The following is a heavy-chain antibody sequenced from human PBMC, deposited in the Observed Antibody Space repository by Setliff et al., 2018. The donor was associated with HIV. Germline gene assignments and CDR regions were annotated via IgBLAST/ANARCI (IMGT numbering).Heavy chain of an antibody. D-gene: IGHD1-1*01. CDR3: ARGRYNGDSYSGGFYYFDH. CDR1: GGSFSGYS. J-gene: IGHJ4*02. Sequence: SETLSLTCTVSGGSFSGYSWTWLRQPPGKALEWIGHINDNGGANYNPSLTTRATISVATPKNQFFLELTSVTAADTAVYYCARGRYNGDSYSGGFYYFDHWDQGSLVTVSS. CDR2: INDNGGA. V-gene: IGHV4-34*01.